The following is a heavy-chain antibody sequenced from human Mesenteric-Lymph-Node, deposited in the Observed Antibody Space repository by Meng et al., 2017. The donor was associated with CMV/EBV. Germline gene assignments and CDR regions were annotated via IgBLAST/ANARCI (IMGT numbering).Heavy chain of an antibody. CDR1: GYSFTRHD. Sequence: CRAAGYSFTRHDMSWVRQDPGQGLEWMGWINPNNGNTNDVEKFQGRVTMTTDTSTSTAYMELRSLRSDDTAVYYCARVGVTSSWYFDLWGRGTLVTVSS. CDR3: ARVGVTSSWYFDL. J-gene: IGHJ2*01. D-gene: IGHD4-11*01. CDR2: INPNNGNT. V-gene: IGHV1-18*01.